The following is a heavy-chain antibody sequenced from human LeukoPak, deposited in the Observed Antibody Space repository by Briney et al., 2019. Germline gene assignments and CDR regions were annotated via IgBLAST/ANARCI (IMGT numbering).Heavy chain of an antibody. J-gene: IGHJ4*02. CDR3: ARDLRYSYGQSPYTFDY. Sequence: ASVKVSCKASGYTFTSYYMHWVRQAPGQGLEWMGIINPSGGSTSYAQKFQGRVTMTRDMSTSTVYMELSGLRSEDTAVYYCARDLRYSYGQSPYTFDYWGQGTLVTVSS. CDR2: INPSGGST. CDR1: GYTFTSYY. V-gene: IGHV1-46*01. D-gene: IGHD5-18*01.